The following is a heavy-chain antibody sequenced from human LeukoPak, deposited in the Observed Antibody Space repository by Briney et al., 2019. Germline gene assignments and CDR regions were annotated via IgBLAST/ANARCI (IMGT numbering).Heavy chain of an antibody. Sequence: PGASVKVSCKASGYTFTGYYMHWVRQAPGQGLEWMGWINPNSGGTNYAQKFQGRVTMTRDTSISTAYMELSRLRSDDTAVYYCARVLTYYGSGRDYYMDVWGKGTTVTVSS. CDR2: INPNSGGT. D-gene: IGHD3-10*01. V-gene: IGHV1-2*02. J-gene: IGHJ6*03. CDR1: GYTFTGYY. CDR3: ARVLTYYGSGRDYYMDV.